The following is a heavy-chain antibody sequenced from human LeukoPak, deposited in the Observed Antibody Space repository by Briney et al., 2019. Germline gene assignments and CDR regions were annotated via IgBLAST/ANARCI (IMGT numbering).Heavy chain of an antibody. Sequence: PSETLSLTCTVSGGSISSSSYYWTWIRQTPGKGLEWIGEINHSGNTNYSPSLKSRLTISVDTSKNQFSLTLNAVTAADTAVYYCARGGRSYRSSWYPYWGQGNLVIVSS. CDR1: GGSISSSSYY. J-gene: IGHJ4*02. D-gene: IGHD6-13*01. CDR3: ARGGRSYRSSWYPY. CDR2: INHSGNT. V-gene: IGHV4-39*07.